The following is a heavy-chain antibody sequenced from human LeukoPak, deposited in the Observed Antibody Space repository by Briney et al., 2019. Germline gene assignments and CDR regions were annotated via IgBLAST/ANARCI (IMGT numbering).Heavy chain of an antibody. CDR1: GGTFSSYA. V-gene: IGHV1-69*06. Sequence: ASVKVSCKASGGTFSSYAISWVRQAPGQGLEWMGGIIPIFGTANYAQKFQGRVTMTEDTSTDTAYMELSRLRSEDTAVYYCATDLGGGLSHVTGYWGQGTLVTVSS. CDR3: ATDLGGGLSHVTGY. D-gene: IGHD3-10*01. J-gene: IGHJ4*02. CDR2: IIPIFGTA.